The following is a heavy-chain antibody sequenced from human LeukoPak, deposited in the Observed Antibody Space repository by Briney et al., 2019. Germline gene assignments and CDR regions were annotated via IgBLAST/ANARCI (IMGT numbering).Heavy chain of an antibody. V-gene: IGHV3-48*04. CDR3: ARADNYRFDS. Sequence: GGSLRLSCAASGFTFTSYSMNWVRQAPGEGLEWISYITSSSSRMYYADSVKGRFTISRDNAKNSLYLQMNSLRAEDTAVYYCARADNYRFDSWGPGSPGHRLL. J-gene: IGHJ4*02. D-gene: IGHD4-11*01. CDR2: ITSSSSRM. CDR1: GFTFTSYS.